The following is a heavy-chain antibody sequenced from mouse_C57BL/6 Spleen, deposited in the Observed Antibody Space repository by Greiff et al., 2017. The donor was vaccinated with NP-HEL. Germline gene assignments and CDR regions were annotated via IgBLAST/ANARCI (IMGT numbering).Heavy chain of an antibody. Sequence: VQLVESGAELARPGASVKLSCKASGYTFTSYGISWVKQRTGQGLEWIGEIYPRSGNTYYNEKFKGKATLTADKSSSTAYMELRSLTSEDSAVYFCARSGVIYYDYDVAMDYWGQGTSVTVSS. CDR3: ARSGVIYYDYDVAMDY. V-gene: IGHV1-81*01. D-gene: IGHD2-4*01. CDR1: GYTFTSYG. J-gene: IGHJ4*01. CDR2: IYPRSGNT.